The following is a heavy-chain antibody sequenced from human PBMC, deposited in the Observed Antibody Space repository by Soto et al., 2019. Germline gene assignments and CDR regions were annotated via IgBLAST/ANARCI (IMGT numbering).Heavy chain of an antibody. CDR2: MNPNSGNT. CDR3: ARPTPYYDFWSGYLSWFDP. CDR1: GYTFTSYD. J-gene: IGHJ5*02. D-gene: IGHD3-3*01. V-gene: IGHV1-8*01. Sequence: QVPLVQSGAEVKKPGASVKVSCKASGYTFTSYDINWVRQATGQGLEWMGWMNPNSGNTGYAQKFQGRVTMTRNTSISTAYMELSSLRSEDTAVYYCARPTPYYDFWSGYLSWFDPWGQGTLVTVSS.